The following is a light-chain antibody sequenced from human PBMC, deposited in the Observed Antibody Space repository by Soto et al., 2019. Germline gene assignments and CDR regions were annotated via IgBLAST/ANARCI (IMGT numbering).Light chain of an antibody. CDR3: QQSYSTSIT. J-gene: IGKJ5*01. CDR2: TAS. Sequence: DIQMTQSPSSLSASVGDRVIITCRASQSISNHLNWYQQKPGKAPKLLISTASTLQTGVPSRFDGSGSGTDFTLTINNLQPEDFATYYCQQSYSTSITFGQGTRLEIK. V-gene: IGKV1-39*01. CDR1: QSISNH.